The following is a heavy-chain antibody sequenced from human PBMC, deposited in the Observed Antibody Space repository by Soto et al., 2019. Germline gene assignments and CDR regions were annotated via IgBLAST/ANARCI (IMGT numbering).Heavy chain of an antibody. D-gene: IGHD4-17*01. CDR3: AKELQDYGGNWGYDAFDI. CDR2: ISYDGSNK. CDR1: GFTFSSYG. Sequence: QVQLVESGGGVVQPGRSLRLSCAASGFTFSSYGMHWVRQAPGKGLEWVAVISYDGSNKYYADSVKGRFTISRDNSKNTLYLQMNSRRAEDTAVYYCAKELQDYGGNWGYDAFDIWGQGTMVTVSS. J-gene: IGHJ3*02. V-gene: IGHV3-30*18.